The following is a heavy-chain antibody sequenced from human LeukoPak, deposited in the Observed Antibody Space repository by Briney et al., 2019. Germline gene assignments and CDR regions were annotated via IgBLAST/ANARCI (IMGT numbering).Heavy chain of an antibody. Sequence: PGGSLRLSCAASGFTFSSYSMNWVRQAPGKGLEWVSSISSSSSYIYYADSVKGRFTISRDNAKNSLYLQMNSLRAEDTAVYYCAKVLLVRSEFDYWGQGTLVTVSS. J-gene: IGHJ4*02. CDR3: AKVLLVRSEFDY. CDR1: GFTFSSYS. V-gene: IGHV3-21*01. CDR2: ISSSSSYI. D-gene: IGHD6-13*01.